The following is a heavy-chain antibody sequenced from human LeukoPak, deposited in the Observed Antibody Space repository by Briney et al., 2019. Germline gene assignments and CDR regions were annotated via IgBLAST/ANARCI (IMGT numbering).Heavy chain of an antibody. CDR1: GGSISGYF. V-gene: IGHV4-4*07. CDR2: IYSSGSN. J-gene: IGHJ4*02. Sequence: KPSETLSLTCTVSGGSISGYFWSWIRQPARKGLEWIGRIYSSGSNNYNPSLKSRVTMSLDTSKNHLSLNLSSVTAADTAVYYCAREPTSGREPTSGRPLDYWGQGTLVTVSS. D-gene: IGHD5-12*01. CDR3: AREPTSGREPTSGRPLDY.